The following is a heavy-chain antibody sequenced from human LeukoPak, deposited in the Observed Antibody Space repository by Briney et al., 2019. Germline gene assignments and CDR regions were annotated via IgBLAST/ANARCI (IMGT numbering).Heavy chain of an antibody. CDR2: IGTAGDT. CDR1: GFTFSSYD. J-gene: IGHJ4*02. CDR3: ARGGGRYSSGWYDY. V-gene: IGHV3-13*01. D-gene: IGHD6-19*01. Sequence: GGSLRLSCAASGFTFSSYDMRWVRQATGKGLEWVSAIGTAGDTYYPGSVKGRFTISRENAKNSLYLQMNSLRAGDTAVYYCARGGGRYSSGWYDYWGQGTLVTVSS.